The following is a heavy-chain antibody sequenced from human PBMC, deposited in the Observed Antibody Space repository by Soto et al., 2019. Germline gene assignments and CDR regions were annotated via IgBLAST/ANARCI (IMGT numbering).Heavy chain of an antibody. V-gene: IGHV1-2*02. CDR3: ARNMDYYYGPGSGNGHGV. J-gene: IGHJ6*02. CDR1: GYTFTAYY. CDR2: ISPKFGDT. D-gene: IGHD3-10*01. Sequence: QVQLVQSGAEVKEPGDSVRVSCEASGYTFTAYYIHWVRQVPGQGLEWMGWISPKFGDTTYAQDFQGRVTMTRDMSISTVYMELSRLTSDDTAIYYCARNMDYYYGPGSGNGHGVWGQGTTVTVFS.